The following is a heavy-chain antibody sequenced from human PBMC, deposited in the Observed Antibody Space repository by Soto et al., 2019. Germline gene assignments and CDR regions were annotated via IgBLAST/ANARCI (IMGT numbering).Heavy chain of an antibody. Sequence: QVQLVQSGAEVKKPGSSVKVSCKASGGTFSSYAISWVRQAPGQGLEWMGGIIPIFGTANYAQKFQGRVTISADESTTTAYRELSSLRSEDTGVYYCARNSRYYYGSGMDYYGMDVWGQGTTVTVSS. CDR1: GGTFSSYA. J-gene: IGHJ6*02. CDR2: IIPIFGTA. D-gene: IGHD3-10*01. CDR3: ARNSRYYYGSGMDYYGMDV. V-gene: IGHV1-69*12.